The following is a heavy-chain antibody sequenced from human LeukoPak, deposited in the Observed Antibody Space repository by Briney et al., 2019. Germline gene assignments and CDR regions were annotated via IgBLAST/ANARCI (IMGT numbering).Heavy chain of an antibody. D-gene: IGHD6-13*01. CDR2: IYYSGST. CDR3: ARGRVAAVFYGMDV. CDR1: GGSISSYY. J-gene: IGHJ6*02. V-gene: IGHV4-59*12. Sequence: SETLSLTCTVSGGSISSYYWSWIRQPPGKGLEWIGYIYYSGSTNYNPSLKSRVTISVDTSKNQFSLKLSSVTAADTAVYYCARGRVAAVFYGMDVWGQGTTVTVSS.